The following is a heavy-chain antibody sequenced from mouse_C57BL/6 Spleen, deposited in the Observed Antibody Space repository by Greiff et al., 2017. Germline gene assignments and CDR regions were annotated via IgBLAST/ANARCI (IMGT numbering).Heavy chain of an antibody. Sequence: EVKLMESGGGLVKPGGSLKLSCAASGFTFSSYTMSWVRQTPEKRLEWVATISGGGGNTYYPDSVKGRFTISRDNAKNTLYLHMSSLRSEDTALYYCARTGTWAYWGQGTLVTVSA. CDR3: ARTGTWAY. CDR2: ISGGGGNT. D-gene: IGHD4-1*01. J-gene: IGHJ3*01. CDR1: GFTFSSYT. V-gene: IGHV5-9*01.